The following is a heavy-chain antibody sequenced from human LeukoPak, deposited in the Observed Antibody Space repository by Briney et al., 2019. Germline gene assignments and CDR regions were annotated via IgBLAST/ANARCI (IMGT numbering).Heavy chain of an antibody. V-gene: IGHV4-4*08. Sequence: PSETRSLTCTVSGGSFSSYYWSWIRQPPGKGLEWIGYIYTSGSTNYNPSLKSRVTISVDTSKNQFSLKLSSVTAADTAVYYCARLNYGSGAFDYWGQGTLVTVSS. D-gene: IGHD3-10*01. J-gene: IGHJ4*02. CDR1: GGSFSSYY. CDR2: IYTSGST. CDR3: ARLNYGSGAFDY.